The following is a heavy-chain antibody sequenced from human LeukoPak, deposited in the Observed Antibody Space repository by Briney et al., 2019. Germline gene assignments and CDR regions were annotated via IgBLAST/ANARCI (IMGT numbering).Heavy chain of an antibody. J-gene: IGHJ5*02. CDR2: INHSGST. CDR1: GGSFSGYY. D-gene: IGHD3-16*01. Sequence: PSETLSLTCAVYGGSFSGYYWSWIRQPPGKGLEWIGEINHSGSTNYNPSLKSRVTISVDTSKNQFSLKLSSVTAADTAVYYCARGVLGHNWFDPWGQGTLVTVSS. CDR3: ARGVLGHNWFDP. V-gene: IGHV4-34*01.